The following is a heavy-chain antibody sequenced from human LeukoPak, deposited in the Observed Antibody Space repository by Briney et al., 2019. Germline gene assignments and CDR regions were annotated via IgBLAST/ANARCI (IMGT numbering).Heavy chain of an antibody. J-gene: IGHJ4*02. Sequence: GGSLRLSCAAPGSTFSDYYMSWIRQAPGKGLEWVSYISSSGSTIYYADSVKGRFTISRDNAKNSLYLPMNSRRAGDWAVYCCAREGFGYYYGEFGYWGQGTLVTVSS. CDR1: GSTFSDYY. CDR2: ISSSGSTI. D-gene: IGHD3-22*01. V-gene: IGHV3-11*01. CDR3: AREGFGYYYGEFGY.